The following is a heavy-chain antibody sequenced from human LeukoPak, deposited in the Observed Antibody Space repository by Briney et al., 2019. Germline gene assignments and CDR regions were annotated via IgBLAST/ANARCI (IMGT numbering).Heavy chain of an antibody. Sequence: SETLSLTCTVSGGSISSYYWSWIRQPPGKGLEWIGYIYYSGSTNYNPSLKSRVTISVDTSKNQFSLKLSSVTAADTAVYYCAGSRIAAAVHYYYYGMDVWGQGTTVTVSS. J-gene: IGHJ6*02. CDR2: IYYSGST. D-gene: IGHD6-13*01. CDR1: GGSISSYY. V-gene: IGHV4-59*08. CDR3: AGSRIAAAVHYYYYGMDV.